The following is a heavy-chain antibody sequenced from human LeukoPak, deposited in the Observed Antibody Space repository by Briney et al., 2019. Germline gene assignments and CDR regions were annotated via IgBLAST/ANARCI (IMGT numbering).Heavy chain of an antibody. J-gene: IGHJ4*02. D-gene: IGHD6-6*01. CDR1: GFTFSRYT. CDR3: ARADSNIAARRIGFDY. CDR2: ITTSSSYI. Sequence: GGSLRLSCAASGFTFSRYTMNWVRQAPGKGLEWVSSITTSSSYIYYADSLKGRFTISRDNAKNSLYLQINSLRAGDTALYYCARADSNIAARRIGFDYWGQGTLVTVSS. V-gene: IGHV3-21*01.